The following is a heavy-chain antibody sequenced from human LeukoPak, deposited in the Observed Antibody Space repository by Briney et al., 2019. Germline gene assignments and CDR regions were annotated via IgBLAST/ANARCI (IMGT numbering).Heavy chain of an antibody. CDR3: ARVTGDLLTQTLHFDF. V-gene: IGHV4-34*01. CDR1: GGSFTGYY. CDR2: ISPRGT. D-gene: IGHD3-16*01. J-gene: IGHJ4*02. Sequence: SETLSLTCVMYGGSFTGYYWSWIRQSPGKGLEWIGEISPRGTKYNPSLKSRVTISLDTTKNQFSLILSSVTAADAAVYFCARVTGDLLTQTLHFDFWGLGTLVAVSS.